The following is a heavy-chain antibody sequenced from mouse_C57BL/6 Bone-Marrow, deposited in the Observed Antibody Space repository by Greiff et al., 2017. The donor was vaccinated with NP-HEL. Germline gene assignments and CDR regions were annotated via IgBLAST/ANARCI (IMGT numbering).Heavy chain of an antibody. CDR1: GYSFTSYY. V-gene: IGHV1-66*01. CDR2: IYPGSGNT. D-gene: IGHD6-1*01. J-gene: IGHJ4*01. Sequence: QVQLKQSGPELVKPGASVKISCKASGYSFTSYYIHWVKQRPGQGLEWIGWIYPGSGNTKYNEKFKGKATLTADTSSSTAYMQLSSLTSEDSAVYYCARRRCLRAMDYWGQGTSVTVSS. CDR3: ARRRCLRAMDY.